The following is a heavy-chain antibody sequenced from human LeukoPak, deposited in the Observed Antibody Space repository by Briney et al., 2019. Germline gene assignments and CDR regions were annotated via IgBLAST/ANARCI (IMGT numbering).Heavy chain of an antibody. D-gene: IGHD6-6*01. J-gene: IGHJ4*02. Sequence: GSLRLSCAASGFTFSNAWMSWVRQAPGKGLEWIGEINHSGSTNYNPSLKSRVTISVDTSKNQFSLKLSSVTAADTAVYYCARAGFALAPHRGTPFDYWGQGTLVTVSS. CDR2: INHSGST. V-gene: IGHV4-34*01. CDR1: GFTFSNAW. CDR3: ARAGFALAPHRGTPFDY.